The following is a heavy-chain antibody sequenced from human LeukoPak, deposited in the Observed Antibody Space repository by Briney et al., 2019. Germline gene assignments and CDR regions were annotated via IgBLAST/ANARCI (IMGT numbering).Heavy chain of an antibody. D-gene: IGHD3-3*01. CDR3: AKDLETYLVYFDY. V-gene: IGHV3-23*01. J-gene: IGHJ4*02. Sequence: GGSLRLSCAASGLSFSSYAMSWVHQAPAKGLEWISAICGSGGSTYYADSVKGRVTISGDNSKNPLYLKMSSVRAADTAVYYCAKDLETYLVYFDYWGQGTLVTVSS. CDR2: ICGSGGST. CDR1: GLSFSSYA.